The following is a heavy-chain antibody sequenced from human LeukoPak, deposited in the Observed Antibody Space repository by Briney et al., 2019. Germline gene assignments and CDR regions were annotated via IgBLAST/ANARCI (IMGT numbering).Heavy chain of an antibody. J-gene: IGHJ6*03. Sequence: PSETLSLTCAVSGGTISSNNWWSWVRQPPGKGLEWIGEIFHSGSTNYNPSLESRVTISVDKSKNQFSLKLSSVTAADTAVYYCARDLGVVGAILPYYYYYMDVWGKGTTVTVSS. CDR3: ARDLGVVGAILPYYYYYMDV. D-gene: IGHD1-26*01. CDR2: IFHSGST. CDR1: GGTISSNNW. V-gene: IGHV4-4*02.